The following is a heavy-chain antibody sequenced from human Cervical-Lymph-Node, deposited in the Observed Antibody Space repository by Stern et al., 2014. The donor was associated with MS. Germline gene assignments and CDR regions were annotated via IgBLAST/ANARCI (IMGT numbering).Heavy chain of an antibody. CDR2: INSDGSST. CDR1: GFTFSSYW. J-gene: IGHJ5*02. Sequence: EEHLVESGGGLVQPGGSLRLSCAASGFTFSSYWMHWVRQAPGKGLVWVSRINSDGSSTDYADSVKGRFTISRDNAKNTLYLQMNSLRAEDTAVYYCARALSGDWFDPWGQGTLVTVSS. D-gene: IGHD1-26*01. V-gene: IGHV3-74*02. CDR3: ARALSGDWFDP.